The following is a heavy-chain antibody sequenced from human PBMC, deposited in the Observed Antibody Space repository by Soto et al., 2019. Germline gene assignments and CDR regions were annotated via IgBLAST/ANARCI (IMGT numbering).Heavy chain of an antibody. CDR1: GGSISSGGYY. Sequence: SETLSLTCTVSGGSISSGGYYWSWIRQHPGKGLEWIGYIYYSGSTYYNPSLKSRVTISVDTSKNQFSLKLSSVTAADTAVYYCARVRNSSGWYRCGMGRFEYWGQGTLVTVPS. J-gene: IGHJ4*02. V-gene: IGHV4-31*03. D-gene: IGHD6-19*01. CDR3: ARVRNSSGWYRCGMGRFEY. CDR2: IYYSGST.